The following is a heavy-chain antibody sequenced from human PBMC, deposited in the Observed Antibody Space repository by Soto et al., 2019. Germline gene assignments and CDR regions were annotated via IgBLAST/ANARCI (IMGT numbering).Heavy chain of an antibody. CDR2: IKEDGSEK. CDR1: GFTFSNYW. Sequence: GGSLRLSCAASGFTFSNYWMSWVRQAPGKRLEWVANIKEDGSEKYYVDSVKGRFTISRGNAKNSLFLQMNSLRAEDTAVYYCATDLYQLPTMKYYYYGMDVWGQGTTVTVSS. D-gene: IGHD2-2*01. J-gene: IGHJ6*02. CDR3: ATDLYQLPTMKYYYYGMDV. V-gene: IGHV3-7*03.